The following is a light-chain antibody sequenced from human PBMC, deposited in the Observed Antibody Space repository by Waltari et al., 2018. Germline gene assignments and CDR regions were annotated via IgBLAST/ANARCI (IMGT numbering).Light chain of an antibody. V-gene: IGLV1-44*01. CDR1: SSNIGRDP. Sequence: QSVLTQPPSASGTPGQRVTISCSGSSSNIGRDPVNWYQQVPGTAPKLLIYGNDQRPSGVPDRFSGSKSGTSASLAITGLQSEDEADYYCATWDDSLNGRVFGGGTKLTVL. J-gene: IGLJ3*02. CDR3: ATWDDSLNGRV. CDR2: GND.